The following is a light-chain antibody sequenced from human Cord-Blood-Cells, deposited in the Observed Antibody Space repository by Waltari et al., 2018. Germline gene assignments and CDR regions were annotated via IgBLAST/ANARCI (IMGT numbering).Light chain of an antibody. Sequence: QSVLTQPPSASGTHGQRVTISCSGSSSNIGSNYVYWYQQLPGTAPKLLIYRNNQRPPVVPDRFAGSKSGTSASLAISGLRSEDEADYYCAAWDDSLSGPVFGGGTKLTVL. V-gene: IGLV1-47*01. CDR3: AAWDDSLSGPV. CDR2: RNN. CDR1: SSNIGSNY. J-gene: IGLJ3*02.